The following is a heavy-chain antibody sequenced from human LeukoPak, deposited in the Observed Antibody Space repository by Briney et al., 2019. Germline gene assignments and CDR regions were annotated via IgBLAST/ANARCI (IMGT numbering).Heavy chain of an antibody. V-gene: IGHV1-18*01. D-gene: IGHD3-3*01. J-gene: IGHJ5*02. CDR1: GYTFTSYG. CDR3: ARGRYDFWSGYLNWFDP. CDR2: ISAYNGNT. Sequence: ASVKASCKASGYTFTSYGISWVRQAPGQGLEWMGWISAYNGNTNYAQKLQGRVTMTTDTSTSTAYMELRSLRSDDTAVYYCARGRYDFWSGYLNWFDPWGQGTLVTVSS.